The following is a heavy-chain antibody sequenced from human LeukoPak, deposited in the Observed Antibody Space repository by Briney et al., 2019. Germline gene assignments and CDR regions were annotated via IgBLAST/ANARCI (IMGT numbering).Heavy chain of an antibody. CDR3: GRRQGSSWCFDY. J-gene: IGHJ4*02. CDR1: GGSISSSNW. Sequence: PSETLSLTCAVSGGSISSSNWWRWVRPPPGKGLEWIGEIYHSGSTNYNQSLKSRVTISGDKSKNQFSLKLSSVTAADTAVYYCGRRQGSSWCFDYWGQGTLVTVSS. V-gene: IGHV4-4*02. CDR2: IYHSGST. D-gene: IGHD6-13*01.